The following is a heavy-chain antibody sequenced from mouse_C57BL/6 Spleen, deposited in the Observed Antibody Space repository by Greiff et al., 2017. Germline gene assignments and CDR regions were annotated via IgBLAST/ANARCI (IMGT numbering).Heavy chain of an antibody. D-gene: IGHD1-1*01. V-gene: IGHV1-9*01. J-gene: IGHJ4*01. CDR1: GYTFTGYW. CDR3: ARLPIITTVVATDYYAMGY. Sequence: VQRVESGAELMKPGASVKLSCKATGYTFTGYWIEWVKQRPGHGLEWIGEIVPGSGSTNYNEKFKGRSTFTADTSSNTAYMQLSRLTTEDSAIYYCARLPIITTVVATDYYAMGYWGQGTSVTVSS. CDR2: IVPGSGST.